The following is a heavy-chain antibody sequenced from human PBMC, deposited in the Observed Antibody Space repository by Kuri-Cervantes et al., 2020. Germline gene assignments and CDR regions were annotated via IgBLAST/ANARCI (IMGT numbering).Heavy chain of an antibody. CDR3: ARQRGRNYYPMDV. CDR1: AFTFGAYG. CDR2: INWNGGSS. V-gene: IGHV3-20*04. Sequence: GGPLRLSCAASAFTFGAYGMSRVPQAPGEGLEWVSGINWNGGSSGYADSVKGRSTISRDNAKNSLYLQMNSLRAEDTSIYYCARQRGRNYYPMDVWGQGTTVTVSS. J-gene: IGHJ6*02.